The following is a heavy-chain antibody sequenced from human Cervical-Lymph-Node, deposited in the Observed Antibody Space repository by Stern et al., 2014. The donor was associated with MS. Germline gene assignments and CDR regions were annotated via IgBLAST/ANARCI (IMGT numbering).Heavy chain of an antibody. CDR3: AKEGANDCFDY. J-gene: IGHJ4*02. Sequence: VQLVSSGAEVRKPGASVKVSCKASGYTFTSYAMNWVRQAPGQRLEWMGGINAGTGNTKYSQKFQARVTLTRDTSASTAYMELSSLRSEDTAVYYCAKEGANDCFDYWGQGTLVTVSS. CDR2: INAGTGNT. V-gene: IGHV1-3*01. CDR1: GYTFTSYA.